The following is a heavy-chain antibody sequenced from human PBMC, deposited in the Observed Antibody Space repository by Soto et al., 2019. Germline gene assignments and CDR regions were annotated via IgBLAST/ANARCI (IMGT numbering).Heavy chain of an antibody. V-gene: IGHV2-26*01. J-gene: IGHJ5*02. CDR2: IFSNDEK. CDR1: GFSLSNARMG. D-gene: IGHD3-10*01. Sequence: QVTLKESGPVLVKPTETLTLTCTVSGFSLSNARMGVSWIRQPPGKALEWLAHIFSNDEKSYSTSLKSRLTISKDTSKSQVVLTMTNMDPVDTATYYCARTYYGSGSYWEAYWFDPWGQGTLVTVSS. CDR3: ARTYYGSGSYWEAYWFDP.